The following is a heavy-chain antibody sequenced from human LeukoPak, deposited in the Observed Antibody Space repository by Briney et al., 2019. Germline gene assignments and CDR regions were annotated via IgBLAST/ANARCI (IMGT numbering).Heavy chain of an antibody. J-gene: IGHJ6*02. Sequence: GGSLRLSCAASGFTFSNYWMNWARQAPGKGLGWVSSISSSSSYIYYADSVKGRFTISRDNAKNSLYLQMNSLRAEDTAVYYCASTSGMDVWGQGTSVTVSS. D-gene: IGHD1-26*01. CDR3: ASTSGMDV. V-gene: IGHV3-21*01. CDR2: ISSSSSYI. CDR1: GFTFSNYW.